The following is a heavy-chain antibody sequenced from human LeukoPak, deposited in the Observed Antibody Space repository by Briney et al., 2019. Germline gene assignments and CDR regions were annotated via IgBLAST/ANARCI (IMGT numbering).Heavy chain of an antibody. V-gene: IGHV3-21*01. CDR3: ASGDGYCSSTSCRHYFDY. Sequence: GGSLRLSCAASGFTFSSYSMNWVRQAPGKGLEWVSSISSSSSYIYYADSVKGRFTISRDNAKNSLYLQMNSLRAEDTAVYYCASGDGYCSSTSCRHYFDYWGQGTLVTVSS. D-gene: IGHD2-2*01. CDR2: ISSSSSYI. CDR1: GFTFSSYS. J-gene: IGHJ4*02.